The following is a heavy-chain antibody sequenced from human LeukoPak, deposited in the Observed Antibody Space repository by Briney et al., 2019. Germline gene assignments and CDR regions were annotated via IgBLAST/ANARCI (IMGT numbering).Heavy chain of an antibody. CDR3: AKGVRFLDWWILDY. CDR1: GFTFSSYA. D-gene: IGHD3-9*01. CDR2: ISGSGST. Sequence: GGCLRLSCAASGFTFSSYAMSWVRQAPGKGLGWVSAISGSGSTYYADSVKGRFTTSGDTSKNTLYLEMNSLRAEDTTIYCWAKGVRFLDWWILDYWGQGSLVTVSS. V-gene: IGHV3-23*01. J-gene: IGHJ4*02.